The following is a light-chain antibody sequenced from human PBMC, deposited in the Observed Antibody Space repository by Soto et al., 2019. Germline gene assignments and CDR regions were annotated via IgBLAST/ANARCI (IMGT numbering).Light chain of an antibody. CDR2: AAS. CDR3: QQSYSTPPT. Sequence: DIQITHSPSSLSAYVLYRVTITSRASQSISSFLTWYQQKAGKAPKLLIYAASSLQSGVPSRFSGSGSGTDFTLTISSLQPEDFATYYCQQSYSTPPTFGQGTKVDTK. V-gene: IGKV1-39*01. CDR1: QSISSF. J-gene: IGKJ1*01.